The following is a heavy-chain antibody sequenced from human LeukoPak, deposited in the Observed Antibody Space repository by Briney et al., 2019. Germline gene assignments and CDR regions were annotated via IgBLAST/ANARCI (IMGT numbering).Heavy chain of an antibody. Sequence: SETLSLTCAVYGGSFNGYYWSWIRQPPGKGLEWIGEINHSGSTNYNPSLKSRVTISVDTSKNQFSLKLTSVTAADTAVYYCARHIKLELLSGMDVWGKGTTVTVSS. J-gene: IGHJ6*03. V-gene: IGHV4-34*01. D-gene: IGHD1-26*01. CDR2: INHSGST. CDR1: GGSFNGYY. CDR3: ARHIKLELLSGMDV.